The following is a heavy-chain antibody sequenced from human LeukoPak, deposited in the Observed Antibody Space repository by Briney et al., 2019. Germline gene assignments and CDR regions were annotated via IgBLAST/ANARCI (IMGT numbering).Heavy chain of an antibody. V-gene: IGHV1-69*04. CDR2: IIPILGIA. D-gene: IGHD1-1*01. CDR3: ARGRMYELEPRIDY. CDR1: GGTFSSYA. J-gene: IGHJ4*02. Sequence: ESSVKVSCKASGGTFSSYAISWVRQAPGQGLEWMGRIIPILGIANYAQKFQGRVTITADKSTSTAYMELSSLRSEDTAVYYCARGRMYELEPRIDYWGQGTLVTVSS.